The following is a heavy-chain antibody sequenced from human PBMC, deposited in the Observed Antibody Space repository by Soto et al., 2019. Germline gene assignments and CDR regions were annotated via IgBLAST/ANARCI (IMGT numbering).Heavy chain of an antibody. CDR3: AREKGVQNCSGGSCYYGAFDI. J-gene: IGHJ3*02. CDR2: IIPILGIA. Sequence: ASVKVSCKASGGTFSSYTISWVRQAPGQGLEWMGRIIPILGIANYAQKFQGRVTITADKSTSTAYMELGSLGSEDTAVYYCAREKGVQNCSGGSCYYGAFDIWGQGTMVTVSS. D-gene: IGHD2-15*01. CDR1: GGTFSSYT. V-gene: IGHV1-69*04.